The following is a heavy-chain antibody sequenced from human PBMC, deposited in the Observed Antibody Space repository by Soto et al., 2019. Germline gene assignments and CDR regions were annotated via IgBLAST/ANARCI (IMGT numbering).Heavy chain of an antibody. CDR2: IYYSGST. CDR1: GGSISSSSYY. J-gene: IGHJ6*02. CDR3: ACIFSGGYGYGFYYYGMDV. D-gene: IGHD5-18*01. V-gene: IGHV4-39*01. Sequence: PSETLSLTCTVSGGSISSSSYYWDLIRQPPGKGLEWIGSIYYSGSTYYNPSLKSRVTISVDTSKNQFSLKLSSVTAADTAVYYCACIFSGGYGYGFYYYGMDVWGQGTTVT.